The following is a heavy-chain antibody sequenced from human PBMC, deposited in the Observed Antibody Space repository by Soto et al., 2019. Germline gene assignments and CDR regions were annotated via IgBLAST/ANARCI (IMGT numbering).Heavy chain of an antibody. D-gene: IGHD3-10*01. CDR1: GGSISSSSYY. J-gene: IGHJ5*02. CDR3: ARPLFGRGNWFDP. CDR2: IYHSGSN. Sequence: SETLSLTCAVSGGSISSSSYYWGWLRQPPEKGLERIGSIYHSGSNNYNPSLKSRVTISVDKSKNQFSLKLSSVTAADTAVYYCARPLFGRGNWFDPWGQGTLVTVSS. V-gene: IGHV4-39*07.